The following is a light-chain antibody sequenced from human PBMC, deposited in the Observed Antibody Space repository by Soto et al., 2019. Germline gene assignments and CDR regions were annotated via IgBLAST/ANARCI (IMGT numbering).Light chain of an antibody. Sequence: QSVLTQPPSVSGAPGQRVTISCTGSSSNIGAGYDVHWYQQLPGTAPKRLMYGNSNRPSGVPDRFSGSKSGTSASLDITGLQAEDEADYYCQSYDSSLSVVFGGGTKLTVL. V-gene: IGLV1-40*01. CDR3: QSYDSSLSVV. J-gene: IGLJ2*01. CDR1: SSNIGAGYD. CDR2: GNS.